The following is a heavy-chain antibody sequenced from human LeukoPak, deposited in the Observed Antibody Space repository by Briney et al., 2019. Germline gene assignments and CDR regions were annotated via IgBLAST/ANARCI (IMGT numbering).Heavy chain of an antibody. Sequence: GGSLRLSCAASGFTFSSYAMHWVRQAPGKGLEWVAVISYDGSNKYYADSVKGRFTISRDNSKKTLYMQMNRLRAEDTAVYYCATGRQQWLVLNAFDIWGQGTMVTVSS. CDR2: ISYDGSNK. D-gene: IGHD6-19*01. CDR1: GFTFSSYA. J-gene: IGHJ3*02. CDR3: ATGRQQWLVLNAFDI. V-gene: IGHV3-30*07.